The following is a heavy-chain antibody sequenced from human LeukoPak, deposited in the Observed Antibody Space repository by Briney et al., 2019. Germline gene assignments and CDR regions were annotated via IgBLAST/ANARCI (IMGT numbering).Heavy chain of an antibody. V-gene: IGHV4-59*01. J-gene: IGHJ5*02. CDR1: GGSISSYY. D-gene: IGHD4-11*01. CDR3: ARGSSRFDP. CDR2: FYYSGST. Sequence: SETLSLTCTVSGGSISSYYWSWIRQPPGKGLEWIGCFYYSGSTNYNPSLKSRVTMSVDTSKNQFSLNLSSVTAAHTAVYYCARGSSRFDPWGQGTLVTVSS.